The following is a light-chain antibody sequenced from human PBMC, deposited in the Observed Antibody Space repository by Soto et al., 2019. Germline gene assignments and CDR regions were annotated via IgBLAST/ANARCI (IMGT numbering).Light chain of an antibody. CDR1: RSNIGSST. V-gene: IGLV1-44*01. CDR3: AAWDDSLDGWV. Sequence: QSVLTQPPSASGTPGQRVTISCSGSRSNIGSSTVTWYQQLPGTAPKLLMYNNNQRPSGVPDRFSGSKSGTSASLAISGLQSEDEADYYCAAWDDSLDGWVFGGGTKLTVL. J-gene: IGLJ3*02. CDR2: NNN.